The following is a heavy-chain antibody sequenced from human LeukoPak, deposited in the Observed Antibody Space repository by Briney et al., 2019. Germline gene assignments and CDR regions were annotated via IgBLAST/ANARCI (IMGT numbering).Heavy chain of an antibody. D-gene: IGHD3-22*01. CDR2: INPNSGGT. V-gene: IGHV1-2*02. Sequence: ASVKVSCKASGYTFTGYYMHWVRQAPGQGLEWMGWINPNSGGTNYAQKFQGRVTMTRDTSISTAYTELSSLRSEDTAVYYCARDLYYDSSGYCHFDYWGQGTLVTVSS. J-gene: IGHJ4*02. CDR3: ARDLYYDSSGYCHFDY. CDR1: GYTFTGYY.